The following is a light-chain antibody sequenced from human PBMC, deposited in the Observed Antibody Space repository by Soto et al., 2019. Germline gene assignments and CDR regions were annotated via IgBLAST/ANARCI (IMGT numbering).Light chain of an antibody. V-gene: IGLV2-14*01. J-gene: IGLJ3*02. Sequence: QSALTQPASVSGSPGQSITILCTGTSSDLGASKFVSWYRHHPGTAPQVMIYEVTNRTSGVSSRFSGCTSGNTASLTISGVQPEDEGDYYCSSYSSASTPRVFGGGTKLTVL. CDR1: SSDLGASKF. CDR3: SSYSSASTPRV. CDR2: EVT.